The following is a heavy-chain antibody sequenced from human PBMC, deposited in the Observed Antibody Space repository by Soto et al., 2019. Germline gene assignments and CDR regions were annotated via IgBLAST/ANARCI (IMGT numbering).Heavy chain of an antibody. CDR3: ASSGAREGDWFDP. D-gene: IGHD2-8*02. CDR2: VYYSGIT. J-gene: IGHJ5*02. Sequence: SETLSLTCSVSGGSIRRRGYYWSWIRQHPGEGLEWIGFVYYSGITDYNPSLKSRVTISADTSRNQFSLELRSVTAADTAVYYCASSGAREGDWFDPWGQGILVTVSS. V-gene: IGHV4-31*03. CDR1: GGSIRRRGYY.